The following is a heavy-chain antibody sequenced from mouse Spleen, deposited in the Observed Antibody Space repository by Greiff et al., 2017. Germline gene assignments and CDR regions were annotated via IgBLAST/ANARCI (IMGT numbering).Heavy chain of an antibody. Sequence: QVQLQQSGPELVKPGASVKISCKASGYAFSSSWMNWVKQRPGQGLEWIGRIYPGDGDTNYNGKFKGKATLTADKSSSTAYMQLSSLTSVDSAVYFCARDRYDVLDYWGQGTTLTVSS. V-gene: IGHV1-82*01. CDR3: ARDRYDVLDY. J-gene: IGHJ2*01. CDR1: GYAFSSSW. CDR2: IYPGDGDT. D-gene: IGHD2-14*01.